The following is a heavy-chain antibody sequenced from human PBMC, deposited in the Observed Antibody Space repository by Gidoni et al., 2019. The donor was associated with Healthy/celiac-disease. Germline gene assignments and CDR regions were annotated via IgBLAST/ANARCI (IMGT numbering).Heavy chain of an antibody. CDR2: ISWNSGSI. V-gene: IGHV3-9*01. CDR1: RFTFDDYA. CDR3: AKLGIAAAGTGDY. D-gene: IGHD6-13*01. Sequence: EVQLVDSVGGVVHPARSSRFSCAVARFTFDDYAMHWVRQAPGKGLEWVSGISWNSGSIGYADSVKGRFTISRDNAKNSLYLQMNRLRTEDTALYYCAKLGIAAAGTGDYWGQGTLVTVSS. J-gene: IGHJ4*02.